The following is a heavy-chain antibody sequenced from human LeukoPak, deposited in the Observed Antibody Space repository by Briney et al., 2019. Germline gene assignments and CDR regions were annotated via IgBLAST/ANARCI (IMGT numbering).Heavy chain of an antibody. D-gene: IGHD3-22*01. CDR1: GYTFTGHY. CDR3: ASEYKYDSSGANAFDI. V-gene: IGHV1-2*02. Sequence: ASVKVSCKASGYTFTGHYIHWVRQAPGQGLEWMRWIHPNTGGTKYAQKFQGRVTMTRDTSSSTAYMELSSLRSADTAVYYCASEYKYDSSGANAFDIWGQGTMVTVSS. CDR2: IHPNTGGT. J-gene: IGHJ3*02.